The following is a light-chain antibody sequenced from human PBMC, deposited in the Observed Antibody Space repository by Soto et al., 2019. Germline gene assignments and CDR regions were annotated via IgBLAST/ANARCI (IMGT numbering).Light chain of an antibody. J-gene: IGLJ2*01. CDR2: EVS. V-gene: IGLV2-14*01. Sequence: QPASVSGSPGQSITISCTGTSSDIGGYNYVSWYQQHPDKAPKLIIYEVSNRPSGVSDRFSASKSGNTASLTISGLQAEDEADYYCTSHASTSTLVVFGGGTKLTVL. CDR3: TSHASTSTLVV. CDR1: SSDIGGYNY.